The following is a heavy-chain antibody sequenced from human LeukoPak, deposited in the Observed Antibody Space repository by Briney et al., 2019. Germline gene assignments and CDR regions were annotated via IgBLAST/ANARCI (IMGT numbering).Heavy chain of an antibody. D-gene: IGHD3-3*01. CDR3: ARDPSQFLEPHWLDP. V-gene: IGHV3-48*01. CDR1: GFTFSTYS. Sequence: SGGSLRLSCAASGFTFSTYSMYWVRQAPGKGLEWVSYISSGSNTIYYANSVRGRFTISRDNAKNSLYLQMNSLRVEDTAVYYCARDPSQFLEPHWLDPWGQGTLVTVSS. CDR2: ISSGSNTI. J-gene: IGHJ5*02.